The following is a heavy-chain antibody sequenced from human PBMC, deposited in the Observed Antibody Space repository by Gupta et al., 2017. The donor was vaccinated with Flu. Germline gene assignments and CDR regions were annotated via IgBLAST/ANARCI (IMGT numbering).Heavy chain of an antibody. J-gene: IGHJ5*02. Sequence: QVQLVQSGAEVKKPGASVKVSCTASGYTFSDYYMHWVRQAPGQGLEWMGRINPYSGGTNYAQNFQGRVTMTRDTSISTAYMELSRLRSDDTAMYYCARERYCSSISCYRWFDPWGQGTLVTVSS. V-gene: IGHV1-2*06. CDR3: ARERYCSSISCYRWFDP. CDR2: INPYSGGT. CDR1: GYTFSDYY. D-gene: IGHD2-2*01.